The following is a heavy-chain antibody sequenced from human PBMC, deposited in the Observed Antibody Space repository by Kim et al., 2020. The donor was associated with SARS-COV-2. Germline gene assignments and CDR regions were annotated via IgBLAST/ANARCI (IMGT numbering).Heavy chain of an antibody. CDR3: ARGPVPLTHDFDY. CDR2: IHHSGII. V-gene: IGHV4-34*01. CDR1: DYSFNDHY. J-gene: IGHJ4*03. Sequence: SETLSLTCAVHDYSFNDHYWSWIRQAPGKGLEWIGQIHHSGIIYYNWSLKSRVTISADTSKNQFALKLLSVSAADTAVYYCARGPVPLTHDFDYWGQGIL. D-gene: IGHD2-15*01.